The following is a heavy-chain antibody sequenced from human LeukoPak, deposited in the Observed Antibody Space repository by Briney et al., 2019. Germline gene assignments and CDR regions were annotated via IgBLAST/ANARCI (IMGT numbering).Heavy chain of an antibody. J-gene: IGHJ3*02. CDR2: IYSSGSTSGST. D-gene: IGHD6-6*01. CDR3: VKAAPGPHDAFDI. V-gene: IGHV4-4*07. Sequence: PSETLSLTCTVSGGSISSYYWSWIRQPAGKGLEWIGRIYSSGSTSGSTNYNPSLKSRVTISLDTSKKQFSLKLSSVTAADTAVYFCVKAAPGPHDAFDIWGQGTVVTVSS. CDR1: GGSISSYY.